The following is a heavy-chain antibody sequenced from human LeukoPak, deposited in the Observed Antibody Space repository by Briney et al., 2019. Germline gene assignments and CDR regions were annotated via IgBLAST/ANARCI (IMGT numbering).Heavy chain of an antibody. Sequence: GGSLRLSCAASGFTFSSSAMNWVRQAPGKGLEWVSSISQISSHIYYAESVRGRFSISRDNAKNSVYLQMNSLRAEDTAIYYCARDATQYLRYGYFDYWGPGILVTVSS. V-gene: IGHV3-21*01. CDR3: ARDATQYLRYGYFDY. J-gene: IGHJ4*02. CDR1: GFTFSSSA. D-gene: IGHD3-9*01. CDR2: ISQISSHI.